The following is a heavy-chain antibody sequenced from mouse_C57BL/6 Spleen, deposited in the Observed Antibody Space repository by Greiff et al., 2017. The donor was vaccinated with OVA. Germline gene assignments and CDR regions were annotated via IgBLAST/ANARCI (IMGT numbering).Heavy chain of an antibody. CDR3: TRPLYYSNSLAY. J-gene: IGHJ3*01. Sequence: QVQLKESGAELVRPGASVTLSCKASGYTFTDYEMHWVKQTPVHGLEWIGAIDPETGGTAYNQKFKGKAILTADKSSSTAYMELRSLTSEDSAVYYCTRPLYYSNSLAYWGQGTLVTVSA. D-gene: IGHD2-5*01. CDR1: GYTFTDYE. CDR2: IDPETGGT. V-gene: IGHV1-15*01.